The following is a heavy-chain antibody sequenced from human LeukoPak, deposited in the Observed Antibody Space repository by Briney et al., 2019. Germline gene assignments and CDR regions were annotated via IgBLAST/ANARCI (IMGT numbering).Heavy chain of an antibody. CDR3: ARVGDGLNDGFDI. D-gene: IGHD5-24*01. V-gene: IGHV1-2*06. Sequence: ASVKVSCKASGYTFTGYYMNWVRQAPGQGLEWMGRINPNTGGTNYAQNFQGSVTMTRDTSITTVYMELSRLRSNDTAVYYCARVGDGLNDGFDIWGQGTMVTVSS. CDR1: GYTFTGYY. CDR2: INPNTGGT. J-gene: IGHJ3*02.